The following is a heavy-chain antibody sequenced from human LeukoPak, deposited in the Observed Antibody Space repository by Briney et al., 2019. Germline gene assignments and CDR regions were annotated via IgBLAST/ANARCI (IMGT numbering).Heavy chain of an antibody. CDR2: IIPIFGTA. CDR3: ALVVVPADDLYYYYMDV. V-gene: IGHV1-69*05. CDR1: GGTFSSYA. D-gene: IGHD2-2*01. J-gene: IGHJ6*03. Sequence: GSSVKVSCKASGGTFSSYAISWVRQAPGQGLEWMGGIIPIFGTANYAQKFQGRVTITTDESTSTAYMELSSLRSEDTAVYYCALVVVPADDLYYYYMDVWGKGTTVTVSS.